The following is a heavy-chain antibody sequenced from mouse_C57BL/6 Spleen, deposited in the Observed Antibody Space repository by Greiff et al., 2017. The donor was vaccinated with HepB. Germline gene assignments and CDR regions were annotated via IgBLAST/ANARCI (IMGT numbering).Heavy chain of an antibody. V-gene: IGHV1-55*01. CDR1: GYTFTSYW. CDR3: ACYDYGGVYYAMDY. J-gene: IGHJ4*01. D-gene: IGHD2-4*01. Sequence: QVQLQQPGAELVKPGASVKMSCKASGYTFTSYWITWVKQRPGQGLEWIGDIYPGSGNTYYNEKFKGKATLTAEKSSSTAYMQLSSLTSEESAVYFCACYDYGGVYYAMDYWGQGTSVTVSS. CDR2: IYPGSGNT.